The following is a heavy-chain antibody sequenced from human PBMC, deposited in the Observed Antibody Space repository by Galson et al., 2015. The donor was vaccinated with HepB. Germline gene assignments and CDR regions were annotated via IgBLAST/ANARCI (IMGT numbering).Heavy chain of an antibody. CDR1: DSTFSSYT. D-gene: IGHD4/OR15-4a*01. J-gene: IGHJ3*02. Sequence: SLRLSCAASDSTFSSYTMNWARQTPGKGLQWLSYISTNGATIHYADSVKGRFTIARDNAKNTMWLQMNSLRAEDTAVYYCATTKFGSGAYWTFDIWGPGTLVTVSS. V-gene: IGHV3-48*04. CDR3: ATTKFGSGAYWTFDI. CDR2: ISTNGATI.